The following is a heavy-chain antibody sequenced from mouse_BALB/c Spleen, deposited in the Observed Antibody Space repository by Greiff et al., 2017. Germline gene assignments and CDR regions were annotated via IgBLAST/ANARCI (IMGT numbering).Heavy chain of an antibody. CDR3: ARHEKITTATPPWYFDV. D-gene: IGHD1-2*01. CDR1: GFTFSSYG. CDR2: ISSGGSYT. V-gene: IGHV5-6*01. Sequence: EVKLMESGGDLVKPGGSLKLSCAASGFTFSSYGMSWVRQTPDKRLEWVATISSGGSYTYYPDSVKGRFTISRDNAKNTLYLQMSSLKSEDTAMYYCARHEKITTATPPWYFDVWGAGTTVTVSS. J-gene: IGHJ1*01.